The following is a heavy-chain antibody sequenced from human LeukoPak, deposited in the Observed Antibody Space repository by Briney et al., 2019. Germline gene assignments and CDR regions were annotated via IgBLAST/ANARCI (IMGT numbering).Heavy chain of an antibody. CDR1: GYTFTDHF. D-gene: IGHD5-12*01. CDR2: SNPNSGDT. V-gene: IGHV1-2*02. Sequence: WASVTVSFMASGYTFTDHFIHWVRQAPGQGLEGMGWSNPNSGDTNYAQKFQGRVTMTRDTSISTVYMELSRVRSDDTAVYYCAREYSRYSGTYYDYWGQGTLVTVSS. CDR3: AREYSRYSGTYYDY. J-gene: IGHJ4*02.